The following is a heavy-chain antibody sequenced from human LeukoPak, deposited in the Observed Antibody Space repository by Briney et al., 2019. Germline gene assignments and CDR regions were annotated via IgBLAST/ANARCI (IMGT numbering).Heavy chain of an antibody. CDR2: INHSGST. J-gene: IGHJ4*02. V-gene: IGHV4-34*01. CDR3: AFRKAGTYYYGSGSPG. Sequence: PSETLSLTCAVYGGSFSGYYWSWIRQPPGKGLEWIGEINHSGSTNYNPSLKSRVTISVDTSKNQFSLKLSSVTAADTAVYYCAFRKAGTYYYGSGSPGWGQGTLVTVSS. CDR1: GGSFSGYY. D-gene: IGHD3-10*01.